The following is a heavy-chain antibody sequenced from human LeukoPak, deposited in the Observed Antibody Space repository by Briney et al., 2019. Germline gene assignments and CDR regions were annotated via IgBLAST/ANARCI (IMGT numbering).Heavy chain of an antibody. CDR2: IIPIFGTA. CDR3: ARDRRPSYYYDSLYYFDY. CDR1: GGTFSSYA. D-gene: IGHD3-22*01. V-gene: IGHV1-69*13. J-gene: IGHJ4*02. Sequence: SVKVSCKASGGTFSSYAISWVRQAPGQGLEWMGGIIPIFGTANYAQKFQGRVTITADESTSTAYMELGSLRSEDTAVYYCARDRRPSYYYDSLYYFDYWGQGTLVTVSS.